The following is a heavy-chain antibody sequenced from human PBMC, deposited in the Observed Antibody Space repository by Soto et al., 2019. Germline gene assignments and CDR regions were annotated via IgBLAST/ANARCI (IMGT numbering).Heavy chain of an antibody. Sequence: SETLSLTCTVSGGSFSPNYLSWIRQPPGKELEWVGYIYYGGSTSYNPSFNIRVTISLEASKSQFSLRLNSVTAADTAVYYCARTYDGSGPNSGGYSFDIWGQGTMVTVSS. D-gene: IGHD3-22*01. CDR2: IYYGGST. V-gene: IGHV4-59*08. CDR1: GGSFSPNY. J-gene: IGHJ3*02. CDR3: ARTYDGSGPNSGGYSFDI.